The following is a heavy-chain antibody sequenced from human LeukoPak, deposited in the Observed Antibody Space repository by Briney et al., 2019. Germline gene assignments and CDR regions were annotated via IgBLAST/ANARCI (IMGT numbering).Heavy chain of an antibody. CDR1: GYTLTDLS. Sequence: ASVKVSCKVSGYTLTDLSMHWVRQAPGKGLEWMGGFDPEDGETIYAQKFQGRVTITADKSTSTAYVELSSLRSEDTAVYYCARGKSIAARPPPYYYYYMDVWGKGTTVTVSS. J-gene: IGHJ6*03. V-gene: IGHV1-24*01. CDR3: ARGKSIAARPPPYYYYYMDV. CDR2: FDPEDGET. D-gene: IGHD6-6*01.